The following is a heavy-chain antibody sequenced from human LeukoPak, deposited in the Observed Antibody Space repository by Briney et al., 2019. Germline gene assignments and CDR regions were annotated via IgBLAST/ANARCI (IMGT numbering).Heavy chain of an antibody. D-gene: IGHD6-19*01. J-gene: IGHJ5*02. V-gene: IGHV3-74*01. CDR2: LYPDGSNT. CDR3: AKDSNGPMS. CDR1: GFTFSSYW. Sequence: GGSLRLSCAASGFTFSSYWMHWVRQAPGKGLVWVSHLYPDGSNTDYADSVKGRFTISRDNSKNTLYLQMNSLRDEDTAVYYCAKDSNGPMSWGQGTQVTVSS.